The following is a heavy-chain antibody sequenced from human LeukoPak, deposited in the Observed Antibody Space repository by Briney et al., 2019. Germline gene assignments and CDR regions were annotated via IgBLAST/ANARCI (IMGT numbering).Heavy chain of an antibody. V-gene: IGHV1-46*01. J-gene: IGHJ3*02. Sequence: ASVKVSCKASGYTFTSYYMHWVRQAPGQGLEWMGIINPSDGSTSYAQKFQGRVTMTRDTSTSTVYMELSSLRSEDTAVYYCARVGYSYGLAFDIWGQGTMVTVSS. CDR1: GYTFTSYY. CDR3: ARVGYSYGLAFDI. D-gene: IGHD5-18*01. CDR2: INPSDGST.